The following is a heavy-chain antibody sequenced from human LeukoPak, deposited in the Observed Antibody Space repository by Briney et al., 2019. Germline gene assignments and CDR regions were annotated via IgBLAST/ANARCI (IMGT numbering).Heavy chain of an antibody. CDR2: IYHSGST. V-gene: IGHV4-39*07. CDR1: GGSISSSGYY. D-gene: IGHD3-10*01. J-gene: IGHJ3*02. Sequence: PSETLSLICTVFGGSISSSGYYWGWIRQPPGKGLEWIGSIYHSGSTYYNPSLKSRVTISVDTSKNQFSLKLSSVTATDTAVYYCARVLRAFREVPDAFDIWGQGTMVTVSS. CDR3: ARVLRAFREVPDAFDI.